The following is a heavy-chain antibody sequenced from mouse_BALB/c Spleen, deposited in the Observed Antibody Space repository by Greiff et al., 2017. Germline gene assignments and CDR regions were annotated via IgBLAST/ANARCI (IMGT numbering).Heavy chain of an antibody. CDR3: ARDGYDGAY. D-gene: IGHD2-14*01. J-gene: IGHJ3*01. V-gene: IGHV5-9-4*01. CDR2: ISSGGSYT. Sequence: EVQRVESGGGLVKPGGSLKLSCAASGFTFSSYAMSWVRQSPEKRLEWVAEISSGGSYTYYPDTVTGRFTISRDNAKNTLYLEMSSLRSEDTAMYYCARDGYDGAYWGQGTLVTVSA. CDR1: GFTFSSYA.